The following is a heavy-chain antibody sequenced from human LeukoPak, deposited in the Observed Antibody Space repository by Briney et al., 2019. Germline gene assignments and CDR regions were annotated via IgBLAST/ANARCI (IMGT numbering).Heavy chain of an antibody. D-gene: IGHD4-17*01. J-gene: IGHJ4*02. CDR1: GYTFTGYY. V-gene: IGHV1-2*02. CDR3: ARVWVTTLGY. CDR2: INPNSGGT. Sequence: ASVTVSCKASGYTFTGYYMHWVRQAPGQGLEWMGWINPNSGGTNYAQKFQGRVTMTRDTSIGTAYMELSRLRSDDTDVYYCARVWVTTLGYWGQGTLVTVSS.